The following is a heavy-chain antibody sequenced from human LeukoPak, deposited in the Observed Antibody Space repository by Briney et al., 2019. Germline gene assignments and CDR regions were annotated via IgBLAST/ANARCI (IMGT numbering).Heavy chain of an antibody. CDR2: INHSGSI. D-gene: IGHD5-12*01. CDR1: GGSFSGYY. J-gene: IGHJ6*03. CDR3: AKATYRGYSGDNLNHFYYYYMDV. Sequence: SETLSLTCAVYGGSFSGYYWSWIRQPPGKGLEWIGEINHSGSINYNPSLKSRVTISVDTSKNQFSLKLSSVTAADTAMYYCAKATYRGYSGDNLNHFYYYYMDVWGKGTTVTISS. V-gene: IGHV4-34*01.